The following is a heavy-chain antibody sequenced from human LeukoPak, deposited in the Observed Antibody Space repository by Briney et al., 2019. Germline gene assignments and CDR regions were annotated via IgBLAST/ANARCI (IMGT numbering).Heavy chain of an antibody. CDR1: GYTFTGYY. CDR3: ARARYCSSTSCLNWFDP. Sequence: GASVKVSCKASGYTFTGYYMHWVRQAPGQGLEWMGRINPNSGGTNYAQKFQGRATMTRDTSISTAYMELSRLRSDDTAVYYCARARYCSSTSCLNWFDPWGQGTLVTVSS. J-gene: IGHJ5*02. D-gene: IGHD2-2*01. CDR2: INPNSGGT. V-gene: IGHV1-2*06.